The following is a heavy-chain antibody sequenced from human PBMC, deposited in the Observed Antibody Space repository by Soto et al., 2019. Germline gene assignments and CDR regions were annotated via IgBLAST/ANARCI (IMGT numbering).Heavy chain of an antibody. CDR3: ARGFGSSGWYPGWFDP. CDR1: GFTFSSYA. V-gene: IGHV3-30-3*01. J-gene: IGHJ5*02. D-gene: IGHD6-19*01. CDR2: ISDDGSNK. Sequence: QVQLVESGGGVVQPGRSLRLSCAASGFTFSSYAMHWVRQAPGKGLELVAVISDDGSNKSYADSVKGRFTISRDNSKNPLYLQMNSLRAEDTAVYYCARGFGSSGWYPGWFDPWGQGTLVTVSS.